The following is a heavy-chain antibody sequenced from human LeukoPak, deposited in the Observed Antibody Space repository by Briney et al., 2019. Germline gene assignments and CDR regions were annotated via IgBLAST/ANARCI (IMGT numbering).Heavy chain of an antibody. CDR3: ARTSGTGWSH. CDR2: IKQDGTEK. V-gene: IGHV3-7*01. D-gene: IGHD6-19*01. Sequence: HPGGSLRLSCAASGFTFSSYWMSWVRQAPGKGLEWVANIKQDGTEKYYVDSVKGRFTISRDNAKNSLYLQMNNLRVEDTAVYYCARTSGTGWSHWGQGTLVTVSS. CDR1: GFTFSSYW. J-gene: IGHJ4*02.